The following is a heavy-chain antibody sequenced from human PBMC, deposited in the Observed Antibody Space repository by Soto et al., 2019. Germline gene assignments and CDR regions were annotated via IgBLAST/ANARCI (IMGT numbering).Heavy chain of an antibody. D-gene: IGHD3-3*01. CDR3: ARAVFTWSPHLLF. J-gene: IGHJ4*01. V-gene: IGHV3-7*05. CDR1: GVTFSTYW. CDR2: IEGDGSEK. Sequence: PGGSLRLSCAASGVTFSTYWRTWVRQAPGKGLEWVANIEGDGSEKNYVDSVKGRFTISRDNAKKSVYLQMDSLRAEDTAVYYCARAVFTWSPHLLFWGHRTLVTVSS.